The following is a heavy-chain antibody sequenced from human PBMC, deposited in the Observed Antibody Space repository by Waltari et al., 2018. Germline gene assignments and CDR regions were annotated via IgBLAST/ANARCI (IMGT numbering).Heavy chain of an antibody. CDR2: IIPIFRTP. D-gene: IGHD5-12*01. V-gene: IGHV1-69*01. Sequence: QVQLAQSGAEVKKPGSSLKVSCTASGCSFSCYAISWVRQVPGHGLEWMGGIIPIFRTPNYAQKFLDRVTITAEESTNTVYMELRSLRPEDTAVYYCARSPGERWLQMFFDYWGQGTLVTVSS. CDR1: GCSFSCYA. J-gene: IGHJ4*02. CDR3: ARSPGERWLQMFFDY.